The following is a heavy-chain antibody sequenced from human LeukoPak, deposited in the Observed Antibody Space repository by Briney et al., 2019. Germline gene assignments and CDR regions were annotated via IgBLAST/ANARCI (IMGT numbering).Heavy chain of an antibody. CDR1: GFTVSTNY. Sequence: QTGGSLRLSCAASGFTVSTNYMTWVRQAPGKGLEWVSLIYSGGTTDCADSVKGRFTISRDNSKNTLYLQMNSLRAEDTAVYYCARGSGSYYHLDNWGQGTLVTVSS. J-gene: IGHJ4*02. V-gene: IGHV3-66*01. CDR2: IYSGGTT. D-gene: IGHD3-10*01. CDR3: ARGSGSYYHLDN.